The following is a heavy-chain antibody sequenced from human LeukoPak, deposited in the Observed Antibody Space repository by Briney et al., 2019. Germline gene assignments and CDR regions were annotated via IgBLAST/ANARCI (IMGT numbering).Heavy chain of an antibody. CDR2: IKQDGGQI. CDR1: EFTFSSYW. CDR3: ARLGARQMLEY. Sequence: GGSLRLSCAASEFTFSSYWMSWVRQAPGKGLEWVANIKQDGGQIYYLESVKGRLTVSIDNAKNSLYLQMNSLRAEDTAVYYCARLGARQMLEYWGQGTLVTVSS. V-gene: IGHV3-7*01. J-gene: IGHJ4*02. D-gene: IGHD4-17*01.